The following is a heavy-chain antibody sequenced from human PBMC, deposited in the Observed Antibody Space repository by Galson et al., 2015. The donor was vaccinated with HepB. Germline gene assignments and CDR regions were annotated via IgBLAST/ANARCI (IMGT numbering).Heavy chain of an antibody. V-gene: IGHV5-10-1*01. CDR3: ARVDTAISPSEDYYYYYYMDV. CDR2: IDPSDSYT. J-gene: IGHJ6*03. Sequence: QSGAEVTKPGESLRISCKGSGYSFTSYWISWVRQMPGKGLEWMGRIDPSDSYTNYSPSFQGHVTISADKSISTAYLQWSSLKASDTAMYYCARVDTAISPSEDYYYYYYMDVWGKGTTVTVSS. D-gene: IGHD5-18*01. CDR1: GYSFTSYW.